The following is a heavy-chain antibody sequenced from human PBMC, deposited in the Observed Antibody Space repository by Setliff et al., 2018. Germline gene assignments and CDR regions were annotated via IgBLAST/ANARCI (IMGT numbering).Heavy chain of an antibody. CDR1: GFTFDDYG. V-gene: IGHV3-20*04. Sequence: PSETLSLSCAASGFTFDDYGMVWLRHVPGKGLEYVSTINWNSVNTAYAVSVEGRFTISRDNAKNALYLQMNSLRAEDTALYYCARQSRTGAFDIWGPGTLGT. CDR3: ARQSRTGAFDI. CDR2: INWNSVNT. J-gene: IGHJ3*02.